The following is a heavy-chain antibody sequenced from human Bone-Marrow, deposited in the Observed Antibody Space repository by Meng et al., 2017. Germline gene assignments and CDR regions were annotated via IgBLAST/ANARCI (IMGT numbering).Heavy chain of an antibody. D-gene: IGHD3-10*01. V-gene: IGHV4-59*01. Sequence: GSLRLSCTVAGGSISSYYWSWIRQPPGKGLEGIGYIYYSGSTNYNRSLKSRVTISVDTSKNQFSLKLSSVTAPDTAVYYCARGGLLWFGEFALWGQGTLVTVSS. J-gene: IGHJ5*02. CDR2: IYYSGST. CDR1: GGSISSYY. CDR3: ARGGLLWFGEFAL.